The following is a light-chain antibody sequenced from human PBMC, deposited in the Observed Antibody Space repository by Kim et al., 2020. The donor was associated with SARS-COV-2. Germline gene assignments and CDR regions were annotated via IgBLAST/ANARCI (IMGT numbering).Light chain of an antibody. J-gene: IGKJ5*01. CDR2: GAS. CDR3: QRYYTYPIT. V-gene: IGKV1-16*02. CDR1: QGIGQK. Sequence: ACVKDRVTISCRASQGIGQKLAWFQHKPEKAPKLLVFGASRLQSGVPSKFSGSGSGTDFSHGITSLQPEDSATYYCQRYYTYPITFGHGTRLEIK.